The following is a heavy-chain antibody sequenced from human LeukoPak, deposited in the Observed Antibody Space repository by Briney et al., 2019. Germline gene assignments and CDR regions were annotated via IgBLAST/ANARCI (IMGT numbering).Heavy chain of an antibody. V-gene: IGHV4-34*01. D-gene: IGHD2/OR15-2a*01. Sequence: PSETLSLTCAVYGGSFSGYYWSWIRQPPGKGLEWIGEINHSGSTNYNPSLKSRVTISVDTSKNQFSLKLSSVTAADTAVYYCARHGAKNRRDWFDPWGQGTLVTVSS. CDR3: ARHGAKNRRDWFDP. CDR1: GGSFSGYY. J-gene: IGHJ5*02. CDR2: INHSGST.